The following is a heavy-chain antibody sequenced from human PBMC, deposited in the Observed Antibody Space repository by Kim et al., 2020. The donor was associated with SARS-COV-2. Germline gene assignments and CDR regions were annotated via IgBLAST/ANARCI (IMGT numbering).Heavy chain of an antibody. D-gene: IGHD1-26*01. Sequence: GGSLRLSCAASGFTFSSYGMHWVRQAPGKGLEWVAVIWYDGSNKYYADSVKGRFTISRDNSKNTLYLQMNSLRAEDTAVYYCARQVSRVGATPLDYWGQGTLVTVSS. CDR3: ARQVSRVGATPLDY. V-gene: IGHV3-33*01. CDR1: GFTFSSYG. CDR2: IWYDGSNK. J-gene: IGHJ4*02.